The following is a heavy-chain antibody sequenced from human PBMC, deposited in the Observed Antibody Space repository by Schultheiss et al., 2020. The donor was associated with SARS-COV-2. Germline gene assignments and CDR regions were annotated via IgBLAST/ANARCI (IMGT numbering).Heavy chain of an antibody. J-gene: IGHJ5*02. CDR3: ARGGGMVRGVIINFGWFDP. V-gene: IGHV4-61*02. D-gene: IGHD3-10*01. CDR1: GGSISSGGYS. CDR2: IYTSGST. Sequence: SETLSLTCAVSGGSISSGGYSWSWIRQPAGKGLEWIGRIYTSGSTNYNPSLKSRVTISVDTSKNQFSLKLSSVTAADTAVYYCARGGGMVRGVIINFGWFDPWGQGTLVTVSS.